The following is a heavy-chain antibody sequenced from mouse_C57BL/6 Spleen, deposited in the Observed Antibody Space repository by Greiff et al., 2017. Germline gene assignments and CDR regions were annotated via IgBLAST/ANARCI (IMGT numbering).Heavy chain of an antibody. CDR3: ARRGIYYYGSSYGDAMDY. CDR2: ISSGSSTI. V-gene: IGHV5-17*01. Sequence: EVQGVESGGGLVKPGGSLKLSCAASGFTFSDYGMHWVRQAPEKGLEWVAYISSGSSTIYYADTVKGRFTISRDNAKNTLFLQMTSLRSEDTAMYYCARRGIYYYGSSYGDAMDYWGQGTSVTVSS. CDR1: GFTFSDYG. D-gene: IGHD1-1*01. J-gene: IGHJ4*01.